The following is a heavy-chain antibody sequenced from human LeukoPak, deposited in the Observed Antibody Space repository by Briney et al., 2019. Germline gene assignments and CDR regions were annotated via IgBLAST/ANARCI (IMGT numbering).Heavy chain of an antibody. Sequence: MPSETLSLTCAVYGGSFSGYYWSWIRQPPGKGLEWVGEINHSGSTNYNPSLKSRVTISVDTSKYQFSLKLSSVTAADTAVYYCARHYCSGGSCYPHDAFDIWGQGTMVTVSS. CDR1: GGSFSGYY. CDR2: INHSGST. CDR3: ARHYCSGGSCYPHDAFDI. J-gene: IGHJ3*02. D-gene: IGHD2-15*01. V-gene: IGHV4-34*01.